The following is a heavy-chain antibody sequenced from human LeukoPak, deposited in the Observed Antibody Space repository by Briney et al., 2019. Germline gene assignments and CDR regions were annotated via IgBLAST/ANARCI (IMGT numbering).Heavy chain of an antibody. CDR2: INHSGST. D-gene: IGHD3-3*01. Sequence: SETLSLTCAVYGGSFSGYYWGWIRQPPGKGLEWIGEINHSGSTNYNPSLKSRVTISVDTSKNQFSLKLSSVTAADTAVYYCARGRGYDFWSGYPKFDPWGQGTLVTVSS. J-gene: IGHJ5*02. V-gene: IGHV4-34*01. CDR3: ARGRGYDFWSGYPKFDP. CDR1: GGSFSGYY.